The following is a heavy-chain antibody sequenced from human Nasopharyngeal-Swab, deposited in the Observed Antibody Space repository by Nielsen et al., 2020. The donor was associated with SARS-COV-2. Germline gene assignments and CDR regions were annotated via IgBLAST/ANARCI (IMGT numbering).Heavy chain of an antibody. CDR1: GFTFSSYG. V-gene: IGHV3-30*03. Sequence: SLKISCASSGFTFSSYGMHWVRQAPGKGLEWVAVISYDGSNKYYADSVKCRFTISRDNSKNTLYLQMNSLRAEDTAVYYCALLAAGDYYYYYGMDVWGQGTTVTVSS. D-gene: IGHD6-13*01. CDR2: ISYDGSNK. J-gene: IGHJ6*02. CDR3: ALLAAGDYYYYYGMDV.